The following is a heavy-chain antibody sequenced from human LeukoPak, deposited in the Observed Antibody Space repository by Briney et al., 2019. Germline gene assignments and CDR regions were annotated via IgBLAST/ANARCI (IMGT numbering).Heavy chain of an antibody. J-gene: IGHJ4*02. V-gene: IGHV3-21*01. Sequence: PGGSLRLSCAASGFTFSSYSMNWVRQAPGKGLEWVSSISSSSSYIYYADSVKGRFTISRDNAKNSLYLQMNSLRAEDTAVYYCARGRYYYDSSGYYFGYWGQGTLVTVSS. CDR3: ARGRYYYDSSGYYFGY. CDR1: GFTFSSYS. CDR2: ISSSSSYI. D-gene: IGHD3-22*01.